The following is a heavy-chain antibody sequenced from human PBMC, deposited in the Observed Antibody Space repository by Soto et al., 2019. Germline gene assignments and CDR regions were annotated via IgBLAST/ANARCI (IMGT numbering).Heavy chain of an antibody. V-gene: IGHV1-46*03. CDR2: INPSGGST. CDR3: ARDVGGGYCTNGVCPGPDY. J-gene: IGHJ4*02. D-gene: IGHD2-8*01. Sequence: ASVKVSCKASGYTFTSYYMHWVRQAPGQGLEWMGIINPSGGSTSYAQKFQGRVTMTRDTSTSTVYMELSSLRSEDTAVYYCARDVGGGYCTNGVCPGPDYWGQGNLVTVS. CDR1: GYTFTSYY.